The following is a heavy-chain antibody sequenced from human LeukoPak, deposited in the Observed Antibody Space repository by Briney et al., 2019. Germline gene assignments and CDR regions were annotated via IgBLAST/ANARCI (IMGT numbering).Heavy chain of an antibody. Sequence: GGSLRLSCAASGFTFSSYSRNWVRQAPGKGLEWVSSISSSSSYIYYADSVKGRFTISRDNAKNSLYLQMNSLRAEDTAVYYCARDSWVFVSSRENWFDPWGQGTLVTVSS. CDR2: ISSSSSYI. D-gene: IGHD2-8*01. CDR1: GFTFSSYS. J-gene: IGHJ5*02. V-gene: IGHV3-21*01. CDR3: ARDSWVFVSSRENWFDP.